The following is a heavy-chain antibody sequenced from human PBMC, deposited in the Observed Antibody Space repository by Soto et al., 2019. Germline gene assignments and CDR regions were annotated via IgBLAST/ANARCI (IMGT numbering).Heavy chain of an antibody. CDR1: GFTFSSYW. D-gene: IGHD3-10*01. J-gene: IGHJ3*02. CDR2: INSDGSST. Sequence: GGSLRLSCAASGFTFSSYWMHWVRQAPGKGLVWVSRINSDGSSTSYADSVKGRFTISRDNAKNTLYLQMNSLRAEDTAVYYCASTYGVASSNPDGNDAFDIWGQGTMVTVSS. V-gene: IGHV3-74*01. CDR3: ASTYGVASSNPDGNDAFDI.